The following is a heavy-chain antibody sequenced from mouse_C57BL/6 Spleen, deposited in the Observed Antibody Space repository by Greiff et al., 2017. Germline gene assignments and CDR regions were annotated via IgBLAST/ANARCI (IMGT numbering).Heavy chain of an antibody. J-gene: IGHJ2*01. V-gene: IGHV1-54*01. D-gene: IGHD2-5*01. CDR3: ARYSNYGYYFGY. CDR1: GYAFTNYL. CDR2: INPGSGGT. Sequence: VQLQQSGAELVRPGTSVKVSCKASGYAFTNYLIEWVKQRPGQGLEWIGVINPGSGGTNYNEKFKGKATLTADKSSSTAYMQLSSLTSEDSAVYFCARYSNYGYYFGYWGQGTTLTVSS.